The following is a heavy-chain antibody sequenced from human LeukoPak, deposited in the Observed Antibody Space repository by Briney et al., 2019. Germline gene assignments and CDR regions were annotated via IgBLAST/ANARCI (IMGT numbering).Heavy chain of an antibody. Sequence: SGTLSLTCAVSGGSISSSNWWSWVRQPPGKGLEWIGEIYHSGSTNYNPSPKSRVTISVDKSKNQFSLKLSSVTAADTAVYYCVRSGWYEEGVFDYWGQGTLVTVSS. D-gene: IGHD6-19*01. J-gene: IGHJ4*02. CDR1: GGSISSSNW. CDR2: IYHSGST. V-gene: IGHV4-4*02. CDR3: VRSGWYEEGVFDY.